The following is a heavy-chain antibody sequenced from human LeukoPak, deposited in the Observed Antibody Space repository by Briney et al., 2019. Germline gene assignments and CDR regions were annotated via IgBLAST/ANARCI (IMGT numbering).Heavy chain of an antibody. V-gene: IGHV4-34*01. D-gene: IGHD2-2*01. J-gene: IGHJ4*02. CDR2: INHSGSN. Sequence: NPSETLSLTCAVYGGSFSGYYWSWIRQPPGKGLEWIGEINHSGSNNYNPSLKSRVTISVDTSKNQFSLKLSSVTAADTAVYYCARGRRRGVVVPAASNYFDYWGQGTLVTVSS. CDR1: GGSFSGYY. CDR3: ARGRRRGVVVPAASNYFDY.